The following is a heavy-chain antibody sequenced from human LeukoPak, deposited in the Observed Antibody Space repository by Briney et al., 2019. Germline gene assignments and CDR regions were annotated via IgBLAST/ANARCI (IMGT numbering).Heavy chain of an antibody. V-gene: IGHV4-34*01. CDR3: ASGVWIHLPKRRGWFDS. Sequence: SETLSLTCAVYGGSFSGYSWSWIRQPPGKGLEWIGEIDHSRSTNYNPSLKSRVSVSVDTSKNQFSLRLSSVAAADTAVYYCASGVWIHLPKRRGWFDSWGQGTLVTVSS. D-gene: IGHD5-18*01. CDR2: IDHSRST. CDR1: GGSFSGYS. J-gene: IGHJ5*01.